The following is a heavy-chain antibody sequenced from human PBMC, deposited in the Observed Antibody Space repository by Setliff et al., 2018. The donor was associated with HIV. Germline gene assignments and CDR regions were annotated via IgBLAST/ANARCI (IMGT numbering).Heavy chain of an antibody. Sequence: PGESLKISCKGSGYSFSNYYIGGVRQMPGKGLECMGVIYPGDFDTRYSPSFQGQVTISADKSISTAYLQWSSLKASDTAIYYCVRLFKGGRHYYDSSGYLSCMDVWGKGTTVTVSS. CDR2: IYPGDFDT. V-gene: IGHV5-51*01. J-gene: IGHJ6*03. D-gene: IGHD3-22*01. CDR3: VRLFKGGRHYYDSSGYLSCMDV. CDR1: GYSFSNYY.